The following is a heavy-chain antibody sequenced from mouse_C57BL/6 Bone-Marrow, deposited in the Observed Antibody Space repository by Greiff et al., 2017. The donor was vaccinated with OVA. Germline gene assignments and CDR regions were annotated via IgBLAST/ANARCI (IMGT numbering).Heavy chain of an antibody. V-gene: IGHV1-55*01. D-gene: IGHD1-1*01. CDR3: ARYPLDGSSYAWFAY. J-gene: IGHJ3*01. CDR2: IYPGSGST. Sequence: QVQLQQPGAELVKPGASVKMSCKASGYTFTSYWITWVKQRPGQGLEWIGDIYPGSGSTNYNEKFKSKATLTVDTSSSTAYMQLSSLTSEDSAVYYCARYPLDGSSYAWFAYWGQGTLVTVSA. CDR1: GYTFTSYW.